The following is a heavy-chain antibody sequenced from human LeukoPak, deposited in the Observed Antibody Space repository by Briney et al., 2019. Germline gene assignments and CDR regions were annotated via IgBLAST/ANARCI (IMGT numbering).Heavy chain of an antibody. CDR1: GDSVSSNSS. D-gene: IGHD5-18*01. CDR3: ARGGQGDGYSADEAFDV. Sequence: SQTLSFTCAISGDSVSSNSSWNWIRQSPSRGLEWLGRTYYRSKWYNDYVLSVKSRIKINPDTPKNQFSLQLNSVTPEDTAVYYCARGGQGDGYSADEAFDVWGQGTMVTVS. J-gene: IGHJ3*01. V-gene: IGHV6-1*01. CDR2: TYYRSKWYN.